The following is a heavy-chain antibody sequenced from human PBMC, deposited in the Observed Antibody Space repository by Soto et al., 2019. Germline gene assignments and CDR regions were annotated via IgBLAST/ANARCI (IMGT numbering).Heavy chain of an antibody. CDR2: ISYDGSNK. D-gene: IGHD3-9*01. V-gene: IGHV3-30-3*01. CDR3: AREPYDILTGYYLVGHYYGMDV. J-gene: IGHJ6*02. CDR1: VFTFSSYA. Sequence: GGSLRLSCAASVFTFSSYAMHWVRQAPGKGLEWVAVISYDGSNKYYADSVKGRFTISRDNSKNTLYLQMNSLRAEDTAVYYCAREPYDILTGYYLVGHYYGMDVWGQGTTVTVSS.